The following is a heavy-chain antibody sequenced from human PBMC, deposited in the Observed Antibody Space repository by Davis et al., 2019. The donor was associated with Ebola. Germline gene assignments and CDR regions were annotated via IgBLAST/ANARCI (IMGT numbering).Heavy chain of an antibody. CDR3: AKVASDAHTYGYVGLDS. Sequence: GESLKISCAASGFTFSSYSMNWVRQAPGKGLEWVSYISSSSSTIYYADSVKGRFTISRDNSKNTLHLHMNSLRAEDTAVYYCAKVASDAHTYGYVGLDSWGQGTLVTVSS. D-gene: IGHD5-18*01. J-gene: IGHJ4*02. V-gene: IGHV3-48*01. CDR2: ISSSSSTI. CDR1: GFTFSSYS.